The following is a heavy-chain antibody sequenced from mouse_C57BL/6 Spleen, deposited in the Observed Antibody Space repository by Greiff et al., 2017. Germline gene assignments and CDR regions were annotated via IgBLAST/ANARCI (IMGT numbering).Heavy chain of an antibody. CDR3: ARGGRTPYFDV. V-gene: IGHV1-7*01. Sequence: VQLQQSGAELAKPGASVKLSCKASGYTFTSYWMHWVKQRPGQGLEWIGYINPSSGYTKYNQKFKDKATMTADKSSSTAYMQRSSLTYEESAVYYCARGGRTPYFDVGGTGTTGTVSS. CDR1: GYTFTSYW. CDR2: INPSSGYT. J-gene: IGHJ1*03.